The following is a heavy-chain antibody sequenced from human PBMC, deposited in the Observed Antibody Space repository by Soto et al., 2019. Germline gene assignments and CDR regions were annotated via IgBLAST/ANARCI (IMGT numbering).Heavy chain of an antibody. CDR1: GFTFSSYA. CDR3: AKIYFAELSPFGY. Sequence: GGSLRLSCAASGFTFSSYAMSWVRQAPGMGLEWVSTISGRDRSTYYADSVKGRFTISRDNSKNTLFLQMNSLRAEDTAVYYCAKIYFAELSPFGYWGQGTLVTVSS. D-gene: IGHD3-10*01. V-gene: IGHV3-23*01. CDR2: ISGRDRST. J-gene: IGHJ4*02.